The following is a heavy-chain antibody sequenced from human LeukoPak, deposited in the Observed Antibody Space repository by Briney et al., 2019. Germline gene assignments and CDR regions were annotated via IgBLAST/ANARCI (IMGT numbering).Heavy chain of an antibody. D-gene: IGHD2-21*01. CDR1: GFTFSNYA. J-gene: IGHJ4*02. CDR3: TPVVGDVVFTNPY. Sequence: GGSLRLSCAASGFTFSNYAMSWVRQAPGKGLQWVSAVTNSGGSGGSTYYADSVKGRFTISRDNSKSTLYLQLNSLRTEDTAIYYCTPVVGDVVFTNPYWGQGTLVTVSS. CDR2: VTNSGGSGGST. V-gene: IGHV3-23*01.